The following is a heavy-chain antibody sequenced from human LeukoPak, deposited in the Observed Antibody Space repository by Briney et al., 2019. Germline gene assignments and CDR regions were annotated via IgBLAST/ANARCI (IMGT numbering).Heavy chain of an antibody. J-gene: IGHJ4*02. D-gene: IGHD3-10*01. CDR1: GFTFSSYN. V-gene: IGHV3-21*01. CDR3: ARAAGGSGSSQSDY. Sequence: GGSLRLSCAASGFTFSSYNMNWVRQAPGKGLEWVSSISSSSTYIYFADSVKGRFTISRDNARNSLYLQMNSLRAEDTAVYYCARAAGGSGSSQSDYWGQGTLVTVSS. CDR2: ISSSSTYI.